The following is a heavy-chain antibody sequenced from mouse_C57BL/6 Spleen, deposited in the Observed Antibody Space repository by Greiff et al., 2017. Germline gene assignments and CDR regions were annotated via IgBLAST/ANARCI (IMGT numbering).Heavy chain of an antibody. D-gene: IGHD2-3*01. CDR1: GFSLSTAGLG. V-gene: IGHV8-12*01. CDR3: ARIYDGYYGSYFDY. Sequence: QVTLKESGPGILQSSQTLCLTCSFSGFSLSTAGLGVSWIRQPSGKRLEWLAPIYWDGAKRYNPSLKSRLTISKDTSRNQVFLKITSVDTADTATYYGARIYDGYYGSYFDYWGQGTTLTVSS. CDR2: IYWDGAK. J-gene: IGHJ2*01.